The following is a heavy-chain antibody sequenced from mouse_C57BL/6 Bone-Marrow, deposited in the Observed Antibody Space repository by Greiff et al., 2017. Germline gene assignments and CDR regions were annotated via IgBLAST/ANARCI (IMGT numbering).Heavy chain of an antibody. V-gene: IGHV1-69*01. CDR2: IDPSDSYT. CDR3: AREGLYDYPDY. J-gene: IGHJ2*01. CDR1: GYTFTSYW. Sequence: QVQLKQPGAELVMPGASVKLSCKASGYTFTSYWMHWVKQRPGQGLEWIGEIDPSDSYTNYNQKFKGKSTLTVDKSSSTAYMQLSSLTSEDSAVYYCAREGLYDYPDYWGQGTTRTVSS. D-gene: IGHD2-4*01.